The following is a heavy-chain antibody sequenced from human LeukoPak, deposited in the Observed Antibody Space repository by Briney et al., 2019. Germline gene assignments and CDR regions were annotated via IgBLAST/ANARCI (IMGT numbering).Heavy chain of an antibody. J-gene: IGHJ6*03. CDR2: ISGSGGST. CDR3: ARYYYYDSTSGYYYYMDV. Sequence: PGGSLRLSCAASGFTFSSYAMSWVRQAPGKGLEWVSAISGSGGSTYYADSVKGRFTISRDNSKNTLYLQMNSLRAEDTAVYYCARYYYYDSTSGYYYYMDVWGKGTTVTVSS. V-gene: IGHV3-23*01. CDR1: GFTFSSYA. D-gene: IGHD3-22*01.